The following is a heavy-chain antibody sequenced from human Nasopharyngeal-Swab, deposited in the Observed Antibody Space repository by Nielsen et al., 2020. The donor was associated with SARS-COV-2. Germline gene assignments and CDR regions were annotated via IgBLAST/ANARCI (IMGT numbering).Heavy chain of an antibody. Sequence: ASVKVSCKASGYTFTSYYMHWVRQAPGQGLEWMGIINPGGGSTSYAQKFQGRVTMTRDTSTSTVYMELSSLRSEDTAVYYCARKSLGYSSGWLVAFDIWGQGTMVTVSS. CDR2: INPGGGST. D-gene: IGHD6-19*01. J-gene: IGHJ3*02. CDR3: ARKSLGYSSGWLVAFDI. CDR1: GYTFTSYY. V-gene: IGHV1-46*01.